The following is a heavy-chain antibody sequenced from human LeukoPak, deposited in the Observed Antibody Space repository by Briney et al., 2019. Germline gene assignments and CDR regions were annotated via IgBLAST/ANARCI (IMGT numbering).Heavy chain of an antibody. CDR3: ARARGYSYSDY. CDR2: INHSGST. J-gene: IGHJ4*02. CDR1: GGSFSGYY. D-gene: IGHD5-18*01. Sequence: PSETLSLTCAVYGGSFSGYYWSWIRQPPGKGLEWIGEINHSGSTNYNPSLKSRVTISVDTSKNQFSLKLNSVTAADTAVYYCARARGYSYSDYWGQGTLVTVSS. V-gene: IGHV4-34*01.